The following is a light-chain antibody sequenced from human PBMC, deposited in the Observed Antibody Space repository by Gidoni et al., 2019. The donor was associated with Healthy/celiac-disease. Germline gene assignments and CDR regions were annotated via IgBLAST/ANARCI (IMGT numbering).Light chain of an antibody. J-gene: IGLJ2*01. CDR1: SGHSSYA. CDR2: LNSDGSH. Sequence: QLVLTHSTSASASLGAAVKLTCTLSSGHSSYAIAWHQQQPEKGPRYLMKLNSDGSHSKGDGIPDRFSGSSSGAERYLTISSLQSEDEADYYCQTWGTGMVFGGGTKLTVL. CDR3: QTWGTGMV. V-gene: IGLV4-69*01.